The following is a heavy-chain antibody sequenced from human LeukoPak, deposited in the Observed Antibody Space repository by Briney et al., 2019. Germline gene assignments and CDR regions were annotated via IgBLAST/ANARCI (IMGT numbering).Heavy chain of an antibody. Sequence: GGSLRLSWAASGLTFSSHIKNWVRQAPGKGLEGVSSISSSSSYIYYADSVKGRFTISRDNAKNSLYLQMNSLRAEDTAVYYCARDWGCYYYYGMDVWGQGTTVTVSS. CDR1: GLTFSSHI. CDR2: ISSSSSYI. D-gene: IGHD3-16*01. CDR3: ARDWGCYYYYGMDV. J-gene: IGHJ6*02. V-gene: IGHV3-21*01.